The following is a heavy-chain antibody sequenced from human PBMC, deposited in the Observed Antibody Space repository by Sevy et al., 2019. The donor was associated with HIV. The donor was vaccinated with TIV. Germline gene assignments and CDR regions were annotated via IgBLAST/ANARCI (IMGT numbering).Heavy chain of an antibody. D-gene: IGHD3-10*01. CDR3: CGSGSYSYYYYYMDV. J-gene: IGHJ6*03. Sequence: GGCLRLSCAASGFTFSSYGMHWVRQAPGKGLEWVAVISYDGSNKYYADSVKGRFTISRDNSKNTLYLQMNSLRAEDTAVYYCCGSGSYSYYYYYMDVWGKGTTVTVSS. CDR1: GFTFSSYG. V-gene: IGHV3-30*03. CDR2: ISYDGSNK.